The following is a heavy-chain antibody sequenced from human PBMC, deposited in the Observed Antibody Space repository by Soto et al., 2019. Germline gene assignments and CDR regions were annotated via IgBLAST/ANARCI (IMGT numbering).Heavy chain of an antibody. V-gene: IGHV4-39*01. CDR2: IKSSGST. Sequence: QLQLQESGPGLVRPSETLSLICTVSGGSITRNDHYWGWIRQSPGKGLEWIGDIKSSGSTNYNLSLQRRVGMSVETSKNQFSLKMNSVTAADTAVYYCARLGSSGWYQGSYFDYWGQGTLVTVSS. CDR3: ARLGSSGWYQGSYFDY. CDR1: GGSITRNDHY. J-gene: IGHJ4*02. D-gene: IGHD6-19*01.